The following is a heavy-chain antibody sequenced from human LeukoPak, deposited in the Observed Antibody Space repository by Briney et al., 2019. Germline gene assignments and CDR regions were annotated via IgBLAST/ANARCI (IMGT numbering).Heavy chain of an antibody. V-gene: IGHV1-2*02. CDR3: ARDDSVGGGFPIDY. CDR2: INPNGGDT. CDR1: GYTFTGYY. J-gene: IGHJ4*02. D-gene: IGHD3-16*01. Sequence: ASVKVSCKASGYTFTGYYIHWVRQAPGQGLEWMGWINPNGGDTKDAQKFQGRVTMTRDTSISTAYMGLSSLRSDDTAVYYCARDDSVGGGFPIDYWGQGTLVTVSS.